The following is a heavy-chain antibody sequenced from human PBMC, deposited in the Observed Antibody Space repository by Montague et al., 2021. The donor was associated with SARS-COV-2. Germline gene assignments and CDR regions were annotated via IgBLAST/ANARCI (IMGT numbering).Heavy chain of an antibody. D-gene: IGHD4-11*01. CDR3: ARRGRKPWTVATTTGGFDI. CDR2: IYFSGST. J-gene: IGHJ3*02. V-gene: IGHV4-39*02. CDR1: GGSISSSNYY. Sequence: TLSLARTVSGGSISSSNYYWDWIRQPPGKGLEWIGSIYFSGSTYYNPSLKSRVTISVDTSTNHFSLKLNSVTAADTAVYYCARRGRKPWTVATTTGGFDIWGQGTVVSVSS.